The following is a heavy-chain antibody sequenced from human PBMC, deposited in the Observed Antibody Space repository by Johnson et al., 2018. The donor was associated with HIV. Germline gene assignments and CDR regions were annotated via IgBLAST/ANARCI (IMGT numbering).Heavy chain of an antibody. V-gene: IGHV3-30*04. D-gene: IGHD5-18*01. CDR1: GFTFSSYP. CDR2: ISYDGGSK. Sequence: QVQLVESGGGVVQPGRSLRLSCAASGFTFSSYPMPWVRQAPGKGLEWVAIISYDGGSKYYADSVKGRFTVSRDNSKNTLYLQINSLRPEDTAVYYCARLPSGYSRDDLDIWGQGTMVTVSS. CDR3: ARLPSGYSRDDLDI. J-gene: IGHJ3*02.